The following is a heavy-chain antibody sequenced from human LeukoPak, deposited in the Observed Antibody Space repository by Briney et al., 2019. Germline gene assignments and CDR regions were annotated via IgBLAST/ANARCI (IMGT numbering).Heavy chain of an antibody. D-gene: IGHD2-2*01. V-gene: IGHV4-34*01. CDR3: ARSRSYPRRNWFDP. CDR2: INHSGST. J-gene: IGHJ5*02. CDR1: GGSFSGYY. Sequence: SEALSLTCAVYGGSFSGYYWSWIRQPPGKGLEWIGEINHSGSTNYNPSLKSRVTISVDTSKNQFSLKLSSVTAADTAVYYCARSRSYPRRNWFDPWGQGTLVTVSS.